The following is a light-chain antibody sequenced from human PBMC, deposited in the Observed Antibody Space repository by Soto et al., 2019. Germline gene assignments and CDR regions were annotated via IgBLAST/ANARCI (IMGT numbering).Light chain of an antibody. Sequence: DIPMTQSPSSLSASVGDRVTITCQASQAISNYLNWYQQKPGKAPKLLIYDASNLETGGPSRFSGSGSGTDFTFTISSLQPEDIATYYCQQYDNLPPSLTFGGGTNLEIK. CDR1: QAISNY. J-gene: IGKJ4*01. CDR2: DAS. CDR3: QQYDNLPPSLT. V-gene: IGKV1-33*01.